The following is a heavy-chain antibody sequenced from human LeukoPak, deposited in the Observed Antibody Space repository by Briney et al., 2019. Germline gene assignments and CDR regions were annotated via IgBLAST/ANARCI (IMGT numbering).Heavy chain of an antibody. V-gene: IGHV3-48*01. J-gene: IGHJ5*02. CDR3: VGWGSDES. CDR1: GFTFSDYS. D-gene: IGHD3-10*01. Sequence: GXSLRLSCAGGFTFSDYSMNWIRQAPGKGLEWVSYISSSSTVYYTYSVKGRFTISRDNAKRSLYLQMNSLRAEDTAVYYCVGWGSDESWGQGTLVTVSS. CDR2: ISSSSTV.